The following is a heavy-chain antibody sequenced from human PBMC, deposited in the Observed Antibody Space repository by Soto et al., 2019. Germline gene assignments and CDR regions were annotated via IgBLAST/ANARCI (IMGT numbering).Heavy chain of an antibody. CDR2: IWFDGSNK. CDR1: GFTFSNYG. D-gene: IGHD3-16*01. J-gene: IGHJ3*01. V-gene: IGHV3-33*01. Sequence: QMQLVESGGGVVQPGRSLRLSCAASGFTFSNYGMHWVRQAPGKGLEWVAVIWFDGSNKYYADSVKGRFTISRDNSKSTLYLQMSSLRAEDRAVYYCARYLGRLGAFDLWGQGTMVTVSS. CDR3: ARYLGRLGAFDL.